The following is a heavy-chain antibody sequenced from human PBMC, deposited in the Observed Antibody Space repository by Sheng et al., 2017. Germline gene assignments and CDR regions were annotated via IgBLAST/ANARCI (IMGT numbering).Heavy chain of an antibody. D-gene: IGHD3-10*01. CDR3: ARDGWVLGAFDV. CDR1: GFTFSTYW. CDR2: IKQDGSEK. J-gene: IGHJ3*01. V-gene: IGHV3-7*01. Sequence: EVQLVESGGGLVQPGGSLRLSCAASGFTFSTYWMTWVRQAPGKGLEWVANIKQDGSEKYYVDSVKGRFTISRDNAKNSVYLQMDSLRVEDTAMYYCARDGWVLGAFDVWGQGTMVTVSS.